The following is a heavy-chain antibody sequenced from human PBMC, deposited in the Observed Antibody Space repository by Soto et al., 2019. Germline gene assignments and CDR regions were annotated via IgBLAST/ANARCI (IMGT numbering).Heavy chain of an antibody. D-gene: IGHD4-17*01. Sequence: GESLKISCNGSGYSFTSYWISWVRQMPGKGLEWMGRIDPSDSYTNYNPPFQGHVTISVDKSISTAYLQWSSLKASDTAMYYCARLYGGNSGMEVWGQGTTVTVSS. CDR1: GYSFTSYW. CDR2: IDPSDSYT. V-gene: IGHV5-10-1*01. CDR3: ARLYGGNSGMEV. J-gene: IGHJ6*02.